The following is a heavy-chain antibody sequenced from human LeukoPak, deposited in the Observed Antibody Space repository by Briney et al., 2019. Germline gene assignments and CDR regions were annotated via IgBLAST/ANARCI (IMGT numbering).Heavy chain of an antibody. CDR1: GFTFSSYS. D-gene: IGHD6-13*01. V-gene: IGHV3-21*01. CDR3: ARAGYSSSWNPYYFDY. CDR2: ISSSSSYI. J-gene: IGHJ4*02. Sequence: GGSLRLSCAASGFTFSSYSMNWVRQAPGKGLEWVSSISSSSSYIYYADSVKGRFTISRDNAKNSLYLQMNSLRAEDTAVYYCARAGYSSSWNPYYFDYWGQGTLVTVSS.